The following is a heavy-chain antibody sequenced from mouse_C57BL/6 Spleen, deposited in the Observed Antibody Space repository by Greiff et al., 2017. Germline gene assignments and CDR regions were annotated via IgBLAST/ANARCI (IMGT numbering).Heavy chain of an antibody. CDR3: TRRKVTYYAMDY. CDR2: IDPETGGT. D-gene: IGHD2-2*01. Sequence: VQLQESGAELVRPGASVTLSCKASGYTFTDYEMHWVKQTPVHGLEWIGAIDPETGGTAYNQKFKGKAILTADKSSSTAYMELRSLTSEESAVYYFTRRKVTYYAMDYWGQGTSVTVSA. CDR1: GYTFTDYE. J-gene: IGHJ4*01. V-gene: IGHV1-15*01.